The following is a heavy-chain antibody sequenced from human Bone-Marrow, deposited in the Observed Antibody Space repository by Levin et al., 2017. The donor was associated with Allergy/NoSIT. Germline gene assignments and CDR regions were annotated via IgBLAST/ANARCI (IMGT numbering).Heavy chain of an antibody. CDR2: IYHSGST. Sequence: SPTLSLPCSVSGGSIRSSNWWTWVRLSPGKGLEWIGEIYHSGSTNYNPSLKSRVSISVDKSKNQFSLNLTSATAADTAVYYCARGSSSTVGAYFDYWGQGTPVTVSS. CDR1: GGSIRSSNW. J-gene: IGHJ4*02. CDR3: ARGSSSTVGAYFDY. V-gene: IGHV4-4*02. D-gene: IGHD1-26*01.